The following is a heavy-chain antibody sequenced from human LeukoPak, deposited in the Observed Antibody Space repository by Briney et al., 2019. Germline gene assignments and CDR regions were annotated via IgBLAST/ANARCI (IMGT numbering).Heavy chain of an antibody. D-gene: IGHD1-26*01. CDR2: ISRSGATT. CDR3: ARIDPVGRT. CDR1: GFIVGEYG. V-gene: IGHV3-20*04. Sequence: GGSLRLSCSGSGFIVGEYGMSWVRQPPGKGLQWVSGISRSGATTGYADSAKGRFTISRDNAKNFVYLQMDRLRAEDTALYYCARIDPVGRTWGQGTLVIVSA. J-gene: IGHJ4*02.